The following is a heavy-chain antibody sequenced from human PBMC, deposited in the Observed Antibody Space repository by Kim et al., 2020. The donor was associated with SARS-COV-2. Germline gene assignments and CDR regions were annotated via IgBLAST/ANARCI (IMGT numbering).Heavy chain of an antibody. V-gene: IGHV3-74*01. Sequence: GSLRLSCEASGFLFTSYYIHWVRQAPGKGLVWISRANSDGSNTIYADSVKDRFTISRDNVRNTVYLQMNSLRAEDTAVYFCARDAGSYEGYFDYWGQGT. CDR1: GFLFTSYY. J-gene: IGHJ4*02. D-gene: IGHD3-10*01. CDR2: ANSDGSNT. CDR3: ARDAGSYEGYFDY.